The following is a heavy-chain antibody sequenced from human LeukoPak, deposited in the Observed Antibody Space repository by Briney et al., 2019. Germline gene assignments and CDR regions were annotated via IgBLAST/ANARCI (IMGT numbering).Heavy chain of an antibody. CDR1: GFTFSHYW. Sequence: GGSLRLSCAASGFTFSHYWMSWVRQTPGKGLEWVANIKQDGSEKYYVDSVKGRFTISRDNTRSSLYLQMNSLRAEDTAVYYCAREKSNGWYYFDYWGQGTLVTVSS. CDR3: AREKSNGWYYFDY. D-gene: IGHD6-19*01. V-gene: IGHV3-7*01. J-gene: IGHJ4*02. CDR2: IKQDGSEK.